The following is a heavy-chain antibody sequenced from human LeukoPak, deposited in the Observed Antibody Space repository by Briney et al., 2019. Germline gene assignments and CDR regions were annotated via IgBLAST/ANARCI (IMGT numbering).Heavy chain of an antibody. CDR3: ARRSAPIYCSYASCYEIDY. CDR2: INHSGST. Sequence: PSETLSLTCAVYGVSFSGYYWSWIRQPPGKGLEWIGEINHSGSTNYNPSLKSRVTISVDTSKNQFSLKLSSVTAADTAVYYCARRSAPIYCSYASCYEIDYWGQGTLVTVSS. CDR1: GVSFSGYY. V-gene: IGHV4-34*01. D-gene: IGHD2-2*01. J-gene: IGHJ4*02.